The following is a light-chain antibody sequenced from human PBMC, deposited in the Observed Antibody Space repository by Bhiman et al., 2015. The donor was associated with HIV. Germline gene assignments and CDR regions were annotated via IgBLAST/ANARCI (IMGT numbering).Light chain of an antibody. CDR3: CSYATSSTSLYV. J-gene: IGLJ1*01. V-gene: IGLV2-23*02. CDR2: EVD. CDR1: SSDVGTYNL. Sequence: QSALTQPASVSGSPGQSITVSCTGTSSDVGTYNLVSWYQQHPGKAPKLILYEVDKRPSGVSNRFSGSKSGNTASLTISGLQAEDEADYYCCSYATSSTSLYVFGTGAKVTVL.